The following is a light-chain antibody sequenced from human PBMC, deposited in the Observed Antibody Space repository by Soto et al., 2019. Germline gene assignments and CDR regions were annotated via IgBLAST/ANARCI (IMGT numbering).Light chain of an antibody. V-gene: IGLV2-8*01. CDR3: GSYADTNAGL. CDR1: SSDVGGYNY. Sequence: QSALTQPPSASGSPGQSVTISCTGISSDVGGYNYVSWYQQQPGKATKLIIYEITKPPAGVHDCFSGTNSANTASLTVSGLQAEEEADYYGGSYADTNAGLFGGGTKLTVL. J-gene: IGLJ2*01. CDR2: EIT.